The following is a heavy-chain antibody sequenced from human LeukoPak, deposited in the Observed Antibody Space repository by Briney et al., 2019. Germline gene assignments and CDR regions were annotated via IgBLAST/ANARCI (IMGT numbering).Heavy chain of an antibody. D-gene: IGHD6-6*01. V-gene: IGHV1-2*02. CDR1: GYTFTGYY. CDR2: INPNSGGT. Sequence: WASVKVSCKASGYTFTGYYMHWVRQAPGQGLEWMGWINPNSGGTNYAQKFQGRVTMTRDKSISTAYMELSRLRSDDTAVYYCARARVYSSSLFDYWGQGNLVTVSS. CDR3: ARARVYSSSLFDY. J-gene: IGHJ4*02.